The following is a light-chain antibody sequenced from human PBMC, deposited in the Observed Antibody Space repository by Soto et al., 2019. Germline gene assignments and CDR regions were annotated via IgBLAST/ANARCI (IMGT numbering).Light chain of an antibody. V-gene: IGLV2-8*01. Sequence: QSALTQPPSASGSPGDSVTISCTGTSSDFGGYNFVSWYQHHPGKAPKLMIYEDSKRPSGVPDRFAGSKSGNTPSLTVSGLQAEDEADYYCSSYAGSNNYVFGTGTKLTVL. J-gene: IGLJ1*01. CDR1: SSDFGGYNF. CDR3: SSYAGSNNYV. CDR2: EDS.